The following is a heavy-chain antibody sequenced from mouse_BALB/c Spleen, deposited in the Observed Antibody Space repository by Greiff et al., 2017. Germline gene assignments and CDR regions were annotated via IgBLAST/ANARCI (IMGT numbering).Heavy chain of an antibody. CDR1: GYTFTSYW. CDR2: IYPGDGDT. Sequence: QVQLQQSGAELARPGASVKLSCKASGYTFTSYWMQWVKQRPGQGLEWIGAIYPGDGDTRYTQKFKGKATLTADKSSSTAYMQLSSLASEDSAVYYCATLGLRAMDYWGQGTSVTVSS. CDR3: ATLGLRAMDY. J-gene: IGHJ4*01. D-gene: IGHD3-1*01. V-gene: IGHV1-87*01.